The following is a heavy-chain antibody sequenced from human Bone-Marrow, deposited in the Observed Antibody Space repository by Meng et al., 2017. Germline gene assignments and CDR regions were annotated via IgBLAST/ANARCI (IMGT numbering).Heavy chain of an antibody. D-gene: IGHD3-16*01. CDR1: GYTFTIYD. J-gene: IGHJ4*02. Sequence: VRPVQPGARVKSPGASGKVSCNASGYTFTIYDINWVRQATGQGLEWLGWISPYNGNTNYAQKLQGRVTMTTDTSTSTAYMELRSLRSDDTAVYYCARDRSTRGGYNYWGQGTLVTVSS. V-gene: IGHV1-18*01. CDR3: ARDRSTRGGYNY. CDR2: ISPYNGNT.